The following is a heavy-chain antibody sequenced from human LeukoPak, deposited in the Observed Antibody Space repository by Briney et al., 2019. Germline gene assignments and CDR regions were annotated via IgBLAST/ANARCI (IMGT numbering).Heavy chain of an antibody. Sequence: GGSLRLSCAASGFTFSSYSMNWVRQAPGKGLEWVSYISSSSSTIYYADSVKGRFTISRDNAKNSLYLQMNSLRAEDTAVYYCARDPPRVAVAGTDYWGQGTLVTVSS. CDR2: ISSSSSTI. CDR1: GFTFSSYS. CDR3: ARDPPRVAVAGTDY. J-gene: IGHJ4*02. V-gene: IGHV3-48*04. D-gene: IGHD6-19*01.